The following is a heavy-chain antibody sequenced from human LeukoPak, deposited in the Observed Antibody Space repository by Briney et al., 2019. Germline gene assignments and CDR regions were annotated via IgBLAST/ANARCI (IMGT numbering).Heavy chain of an antibody. J-gene: IGHJ4*02. CDR2: IYTSGST. V-gene: IGHV4-4*07. Sequence: SETLSLTCTVSGGSIDNYYWSWIRQPAGKGLEWLGRIYTSGSTNYNPSLKSRVTMSVDTSKNQFSLKLSSVTAADTAVYYCARGVHYYDSSGYAYYFDYWGQGTLVTVSS. CDR1: GGSIDNYY. CDR3: ARGVHYYDSSGYAYYFDY. D-gene: IGHD3-22*01.